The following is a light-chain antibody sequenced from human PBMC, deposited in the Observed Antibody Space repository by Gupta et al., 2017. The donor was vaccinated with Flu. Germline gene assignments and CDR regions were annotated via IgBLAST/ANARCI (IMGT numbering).Light chain of an antibody. CDR2: GAS. J-gene: IGKJ4*01. Sequence: EIVLTQSPGTLSLSPGERATLSCRASQSVRVNYLAWYQQKPGQAPRLLIYGASSRATGIPDRFSGSGSGTDFTLTISRLEPEDFAVYYCQQDGSFPITFGGGTKVEIK. CDR1: QSVRVNY. CDR3: QQDGSFPIT. V-gene: IGKV3-20*01.